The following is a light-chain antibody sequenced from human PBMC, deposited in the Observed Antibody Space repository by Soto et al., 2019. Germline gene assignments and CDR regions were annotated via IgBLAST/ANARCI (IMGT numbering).Light chain of an antibody. CDR1: SSDVGAYSY. J-gene: IGLJ1*01. CDR3: CSYAGGPYV. V-gene: IGLV2-11*01. Sequence: QSALTQPRSVSGSPGQSVSISCTGTSSDVGAYSYVSWYQQHPGKAPKLMIFDVTMRPSGVPDRFSGSKSGNTASLTIFGLQAEDEADYYCCSYAGGPYVFGTGTKVTVL. CDR2: DVT.